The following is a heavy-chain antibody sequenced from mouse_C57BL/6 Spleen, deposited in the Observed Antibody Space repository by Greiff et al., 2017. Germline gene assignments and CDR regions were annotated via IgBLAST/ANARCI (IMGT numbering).Heavy chain of an antibody. CDR1: GYTFTSYW. D-gene: IGHD1-1*01. V-gene: IGHV1-50*01. Sequence: VQLQQSGAELVKPGASVKLSCKASGYTFTSYWMQWVKQRPGQGLEWIGEIDPSDSYTNYNQKFKGKATLTVDTASSTAYMQLSSLTSEDSAVYYCATYHAYYYGSSYDNFDYWGQGTTLTVSS. J-gene: IGHJ2*01. CDR3: ATYHAYYYGSSYDNFDY. CDR2: IDPSDSYT.